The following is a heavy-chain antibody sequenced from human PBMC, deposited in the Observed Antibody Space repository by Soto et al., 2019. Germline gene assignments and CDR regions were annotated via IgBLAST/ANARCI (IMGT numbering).Heavy chain of an antibody. V-gene: IGHV4-59*01. Sequence: PSETLSLTCTVSGGSISSYYWSWIRQPPGKGLEWIGYIYYSGSTNYNPSLKSRVTISVDTSKNQFSLELSSVTAADTAVYYCARGHLGEYYYYMDVWGKGTTVTVSS. CDR1: GGSISSYY. CDR2: IYYSGST. D-gene: IGHD3-16*01. CDR3: ARGHLGEYYYYMDV. J-gene: IGHJ6*03.